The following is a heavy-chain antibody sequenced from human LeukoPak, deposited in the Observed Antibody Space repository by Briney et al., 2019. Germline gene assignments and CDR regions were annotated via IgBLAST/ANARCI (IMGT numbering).Heavy chain of an antibody. Sequence: ASVKVSCKASGYTFTSYDINWVRQATGQGLEWMGWMNPNSGNTGYAQKFQGRVTMTRNTSISTAYMELSSLRSEDTAVYYCARKEGGYYYYGMDVWGQGTTVTVSS. V-gene: IGHV1-8*01. CDR3: ARKEGGYYYYGMDV. CDR2: MNPNSGNT. J-gene: IGHJ6*02. D-gene: IGHD1-26*01. CDR1: GYTFTSYD.